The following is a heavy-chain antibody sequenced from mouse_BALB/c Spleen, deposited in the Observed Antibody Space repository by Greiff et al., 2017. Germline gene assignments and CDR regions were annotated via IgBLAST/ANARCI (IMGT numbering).Heavy chain of an antibody. CDR3: ARHYGHRGNYAMDY. Sequence: EVKLVESGGGLVQPGGSRKLSCAASGFTFSSFGMHWVRQTPEKRLEWVATISSGGSYTYYPDSVKGRFTISRDNAKNTLYLQMSSLRSEDTAMYYCARHYGHRGNYAMDYWGQGTSVTVSS. CDR1: GFTFSSFG. J-gene: IGHJ4*01. V-gene: IGHV5-9-3*01. D-gene: IGHD1-1*02. CDR2: ISSGGSYT.